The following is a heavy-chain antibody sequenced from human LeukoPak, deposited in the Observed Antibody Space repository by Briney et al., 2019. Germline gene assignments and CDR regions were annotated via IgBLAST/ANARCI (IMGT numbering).Heavy chain of an antibody. CDR3: ARDGKEQLGFDY. Sequence: ASVTVSCQASGYTLPSYGISWVRRAPGQGLEWMGWISAYNGKTNHAQNLQGRVTMTTDTSTSTAYMELRSLRADDTAVYDCARDGKEQLGFDYWGQGTLVTVSS. D-gene: IGHD6-13*01. CDR1: GYTLPSYG. CDR2: ISAYNGKT. V-gene: IGHV1-18*01. J-gene: IGHJ4*02.